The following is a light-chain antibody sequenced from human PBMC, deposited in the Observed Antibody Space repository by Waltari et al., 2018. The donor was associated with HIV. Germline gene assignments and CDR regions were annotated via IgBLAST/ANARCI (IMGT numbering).Light chain of an antibody. J-gene: IGKJ1*01. CDR2: RAT. V-gene: IGKV1-5*03. CDR1: QTVGDW. CDR3: HQYSDYLGS. Sequence: DIHMTQSPPTLTASVGDRVNITCRASQTVGDWLAWYQQKPGEAPSLLIYRATDVESGVPSRFSGSASGTDFTLAIDSLHPDDFATYYCHQYSDYLGSFGKGTRVELK.